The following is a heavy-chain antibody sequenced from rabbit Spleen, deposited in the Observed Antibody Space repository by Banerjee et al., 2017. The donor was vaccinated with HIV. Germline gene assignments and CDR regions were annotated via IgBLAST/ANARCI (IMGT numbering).Heavy chain of an antibody. V-gene: IGHV1S40*01. Sequence: QSLEESGGDLVKPGASLTLTCTASGFDFSSNAMCWVRQAPGKGPEWIACIYNGDGSTYYASWAKGRFTISRTSSTTVTLQMTSLTAADTATYFCARETSSGWGIISFYFSLWGQGTLVTVS. CDR1: GFDFSSNA. CDR3: ARETSSGWGIISFYFSL. CDR2: IYNGDGST. D-gene: IGHD4-1*01. J-gene: IGHJ4*01.